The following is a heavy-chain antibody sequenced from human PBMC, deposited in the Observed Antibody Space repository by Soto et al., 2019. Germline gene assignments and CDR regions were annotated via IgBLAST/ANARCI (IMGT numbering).Heavy chain of an antibody. CDR3: TTDYAQTFCDGGPCSSVPTKIHDS. D-gene: IGHD2-15*01. V-gene: IGHV3-15*01. Sequence: EVQLVESGGGLVKPGGSLRLSCAASGFTFTNGWMSWVRQAPGKGLEWVGRIKSNIAGGTTDYSAPVKGRFTISRDDSKHNLYLQMTRLKPEDTVVYYGTTDYAQTFCDGGPCSSVPTKIHDSWGQGTLVTVSS. J-gene: IGHJ4*02. CDR2: IKSNIAGGTT. CDR1: GFTFTNGW.